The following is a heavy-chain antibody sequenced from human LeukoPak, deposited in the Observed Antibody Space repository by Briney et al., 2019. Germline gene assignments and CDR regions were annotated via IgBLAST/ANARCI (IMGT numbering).Heavy chain of an antibody. Sequence: SETLSLTCTVSGGSINNYYWSWIRQPPGKGLEWIGYIYYSGNTNCNPSLKSRVTISIDTSKNQFSLKLTSVTAADTAVYYCARDPYSSTWSYGMDVWGQGTTVTVSS. CDR3: ARDPYSSTWSYGMDV. CDR1: GGSINNYY. J-gene: IGHJ6*02. D-gene: IGHD6-6*01. V-gene: IGHV4-59*01. CDR2: IYYSGNT.